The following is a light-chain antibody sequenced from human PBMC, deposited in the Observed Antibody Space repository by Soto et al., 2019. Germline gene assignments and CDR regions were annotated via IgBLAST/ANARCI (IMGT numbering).Light chain of an antibody. J-gene: IGKJ4*01. CDR2: AAS. CDR3: QQYYSYPLT. V-gene: IGKV1-8*01. Sequence: TQSPGTLSVYPGERATLSCRASQGIGTNLACYQQKPGKAPKLLIYAASTLQSVVPSRFSGSGCGPDFTLTISCLQSEDFATYYCQQYYSYPLTFGGGTKVEIK. CDR1: QGIGTN.